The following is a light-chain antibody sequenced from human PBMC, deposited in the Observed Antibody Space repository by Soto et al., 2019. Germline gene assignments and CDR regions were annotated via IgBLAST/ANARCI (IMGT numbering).Light chain of an antibody. CDR3: QQYNNWPPWT. V-gene: IGKV3-15*01. Sequence: EIVMTQSPATLSVSPGERATISCRASQCVSSNLAWYQQKPGQAPRLLIYGASTRATGIPARFSGSGSGTEFTLTISSLQSEDFAVYYCQQYNNWPPWTFGQGTKLEIK. CDR1: QCVSSN. J-gene: IGKJ2*02. CDR2: GAS.